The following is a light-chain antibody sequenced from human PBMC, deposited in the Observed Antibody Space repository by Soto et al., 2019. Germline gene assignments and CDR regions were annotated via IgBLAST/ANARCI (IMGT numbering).Light chain of an antibody. CDR2: DAS. Sequence: EIVLTQSPDTLSLSPREGATLSCRASQSVSRYLAWYQQKPGQTPRLLIYDASNRAAGIPARFSGSGSGTDFTLTISRLEPEDFAVYYCQQYGASSRTFGQGTKVDIK. CDR3: QQYGASSRT. CDR1: QSVSRY. V-gene: IGKV3-11*01. J-gene: IGKJ1*01.